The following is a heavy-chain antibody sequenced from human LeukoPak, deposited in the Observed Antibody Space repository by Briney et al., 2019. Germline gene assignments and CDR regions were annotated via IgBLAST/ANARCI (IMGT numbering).Heavy chain of an antibody. CDR1: GYTFTGYY. CDR2: INPNSGGT. D-gene: IGHD2-2*01. J-gene: IGHJ4*02. V-gene: IGHV1-2*02. CDR3: AREVVVVPAANKFDY. Sequence: ASVKVSCKASGYTFTGYYMHWVRQAPGQGLEWMGWINPNSGGTNYAQKFQGRVTMTRDTSISTAYMELSRLRSDDTAVYYCAREVVVVPAANKFDYWGQGTLVTVSS.